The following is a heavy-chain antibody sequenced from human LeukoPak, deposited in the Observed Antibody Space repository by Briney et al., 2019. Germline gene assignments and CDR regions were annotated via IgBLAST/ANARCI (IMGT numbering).Heavy chain of an antibody. D-gene: IGHD3-16*01. Sequence: PGGSLRLSCAASGFTFKNYVIHWVRQGPGKGLEWVSLINWDGTNMYYADSVQGRFTVSRDNNENSLYLQMNLLRPEDTALYYCVKGGLYYEYVWGTPGPDGFDIWGQGTMVTVSS. J-gene: IGHJ3*02. CDR1: GFTFKNYV. CDR2: INWDGTNM. CDR3: VKGGLYYEYVWGTPGPDGFDI. V-gene: IGHV3-43D*03.